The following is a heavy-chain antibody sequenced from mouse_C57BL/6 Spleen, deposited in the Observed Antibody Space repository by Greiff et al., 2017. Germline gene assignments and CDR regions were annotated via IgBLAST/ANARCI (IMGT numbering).Heavy chain of an antibody. D-gene: IGHD4-1*01. V-gene: IGHV1-9*01. CDR1: GYTFTGYW. Sequence: QVQLQQSGAELMKPGASVKLSCKATGYTFTGYWIEWVKQRPGHGLEWIGEILPGSGSTNYNAKFKGKATFTADTSSNTAYMQLSSLTTEDSAIYYGARSDWGVGYAMDYWGQGTSVTVSS. CDR2: ILPGSGST. J-gene: IGHJ4*01. CDR3: ARSDWGVGYAMDY.